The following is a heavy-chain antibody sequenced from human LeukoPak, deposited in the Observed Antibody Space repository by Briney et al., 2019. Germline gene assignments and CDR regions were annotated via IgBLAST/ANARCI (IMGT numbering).Heavy chain of an antibody. CDR1: GVSISSYY. D-gene: IGHD6-19*01. V-gene: IGHV4-4*09. J-gene: IGHJ2*01. Sequence: SETLSLTCTVSGVSISSYYCRWIRQPPGKGLKWIGYISTSGSTDYSPSLKSRVTISVDRSKNQCSLNLSSVTAADTAVYYCARHDEGSGWYRSYIDLWGRGTLVIVSS. CDR2: ISTSGST. CDR3: ARHDEGSGWYRSYIDL.